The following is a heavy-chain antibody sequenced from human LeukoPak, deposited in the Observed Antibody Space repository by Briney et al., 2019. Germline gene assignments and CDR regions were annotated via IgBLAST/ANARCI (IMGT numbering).Heavy chain of an antibody. CDR1: GFTFTTNA. V-gene: IGHV3-23*01. J-gene: IGHJ4*02. CDR2: ISGRTGAT. Sequence: PGGSLRLSCAASGFTFTTNAMSWVRQAPGKGLEWVSAISGRTGATYYADSEKGRFTTSRDNSKSTLYLQMDSLRAEDTAVYYCAKCGNSGCHLIDYWGRGTLVTVSS. D-gene: IGHD5-12*01. CDR3: AKCGNSGCHLIDY.